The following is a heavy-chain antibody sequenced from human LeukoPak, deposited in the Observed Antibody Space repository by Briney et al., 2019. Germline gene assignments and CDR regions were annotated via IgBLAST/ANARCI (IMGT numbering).Heavy chain of an antibody. CDR3: ARQTATINYFDY. CDR1: GYSFTSYW. D-gene: IGHD5-24*01. V-gene: IGHV5-51*01. J-gene: IGHJ4*02. Sequence: NTGESLKISCKGSGYSFTSYWIGWVRQMPGKGLEWMGIIDPYDSDPRYSPSFQGQVTISADKSISTAYLQWSSLKASDTAMYYCARQTATINYFDYWGQGTLVTVSS. CDR2: IDPYDSDP.